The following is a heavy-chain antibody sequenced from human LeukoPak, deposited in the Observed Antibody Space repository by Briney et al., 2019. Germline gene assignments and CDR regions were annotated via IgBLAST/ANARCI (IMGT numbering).Heavy chain of an antibody. CDR2: INRDGSEK. CDR3: ARDEYSSSDY. V-gene: IGHV3-7*01. D-gene: IGHD6-6*01. J-gene: IGHJ4*02. Sequence: GGSLRLSCVASGFTFSSYWMSWVRQAPGKGLEWVANINRDGSEKYYVDSVKGRFTFSRDNAKNSMFLQMNSLRAEDTAVYYCARDEYSSSDYWGQGTLVTVSS. CDR1: GFTFSSYW.